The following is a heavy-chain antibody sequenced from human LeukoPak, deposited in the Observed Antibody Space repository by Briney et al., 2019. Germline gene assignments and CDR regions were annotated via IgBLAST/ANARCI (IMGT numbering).Heavy chain of an antibody. CDR3: ASHSSWYPYYFDY. J-gene: IGHJ4*02. Sequence: PSETLSLTCTVSGGSISSGDYYWSWIRQPPGKGLEWIGYIYYSGSTYYNPSLKSRVTISVDTSKNQFSLKLNSVTAADTAVYYCASHSSWYPYYFDYWGQGTLVTVSS. V-gene: IGHV4-30-4*01. CDR1: GGSISSGDYY. D-gene: IGHD6-13*01. CDR2: IYYSGST.